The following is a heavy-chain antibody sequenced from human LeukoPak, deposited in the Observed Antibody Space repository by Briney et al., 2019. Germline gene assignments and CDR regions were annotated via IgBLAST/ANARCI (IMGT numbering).Heavy chain of an antibody. CDR1: GFTFSSYW. D-gene: IGHD6-13*01. Sequence: GGSLRLSCAASGFTFSSYWMSWVRQAPGKGLEWVANIKQDGSEKYYVDSVKGRFTISRDNAKNSLYLQMNSLRAEDTAVNYCARVREQQLVSYWGQGTLVTVSS. V-gene: IGHV3-7*01. CDR2: IKQDGSEK. J-gene: IGHJ4*02. CDR3: ARVREQQLVSY.